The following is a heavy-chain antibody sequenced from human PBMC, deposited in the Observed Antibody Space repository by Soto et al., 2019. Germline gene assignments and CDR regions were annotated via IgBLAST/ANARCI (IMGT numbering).Heavy chain of an antibody. CDR3: ARAVPTLGYCSSTSCYSWFDP. V-gene: IGHV4-59*01. CDR1: GGSISSYY. D-gene: IGHD2-2*02. J-gene: IGHJ5*02. CDR2: IYYSGST. Sequence: SETLSLTCTVSGGSISSYYWSWIRQPPGKGLEWIGHIYYSGSTNYNPSLKSRVTISADTSKNQFSLKLSSVTAADTAVYYCARAVPTLGYCSSTSCYSWFDPWGQGTLVTVSS.